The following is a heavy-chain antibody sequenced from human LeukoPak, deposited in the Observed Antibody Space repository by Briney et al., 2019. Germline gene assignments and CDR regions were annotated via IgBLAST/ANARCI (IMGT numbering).Heavy chain of an antibody. V-gene: IGHV3-7*01. CDR1: GFTFSTYW. CDR2: IKEDGSEK. Sequence: GGSLRLSCAASGFTFSTYWMSWVRQAPGKGLEWVANIKEDGSEKYYGDSVKGRFTISRDNAKNSLYLEMNSLRVEDTAVYSCARDSSGYQWGQGTLVTVSS. D-gene: IGHD3-22*01. CDR3: ARDSSGYQ. J-gene: IGHJ4*02.